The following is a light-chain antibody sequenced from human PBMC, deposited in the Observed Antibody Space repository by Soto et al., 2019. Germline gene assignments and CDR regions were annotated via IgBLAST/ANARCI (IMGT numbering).Light chain of an antibody. CDR1: QDISNY. V-gene: IGKV1-33*01. CDR3: QQYYNLPIT. J-gene: IGKJ4*01. CDR2: DAS. Sequence: DIQMTPSPSSLSSSVGDRVTITCQARQDISNYLNWYQQKPGKAPKLLTYDASNLETWVPSRFSGSGSWTDYTFTISTLQPEEIATEYGQQYYNLPITFGGGTKVEIK.